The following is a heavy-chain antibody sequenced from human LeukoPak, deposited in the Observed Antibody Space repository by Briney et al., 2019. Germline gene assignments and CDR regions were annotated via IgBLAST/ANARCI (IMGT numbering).Heavy chain of an antibody. CDR2: IYYSGST. Sequence: SETLSLTCTVSGGSISSYYWSWIRQPPGKGLEWIGYIYYSGSTNYNPSLKSRVTISVDTSKNQFSLKLSSVTAADTAVYYCARVPIMITFGGVIAYYYYGMDVWGKGTTVTVSS. CDR3: ARVPIMITFGGVIAYYYYGMDV. J-gene: IGHJ6*04. V-gene: IGHV4-59*12. CDR1: GGSISSYY. D-gene: IGHD3-16*02.